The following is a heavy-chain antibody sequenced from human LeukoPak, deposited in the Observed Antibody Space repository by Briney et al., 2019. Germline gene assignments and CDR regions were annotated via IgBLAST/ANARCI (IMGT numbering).Heavy chain of an antibody. CDR3: ARLGGSPPYFDY. CDR1: GYSISSGYY. CDR2: IYHSGST. Sequence: SETLSLTCAVSGYSISSGYYWGWIRQPPGKGLEWIGSIYHSGSTYYSPSLKSRVTISVDTSKNQFSLKLSSVTAADTAVYFCARLGGSPPYFDYWGQGTLVTVSS. J-gene: IGHJ4*02. D-gene: IGHD3-16*01. V-gene: IGHV4-38-2*01.